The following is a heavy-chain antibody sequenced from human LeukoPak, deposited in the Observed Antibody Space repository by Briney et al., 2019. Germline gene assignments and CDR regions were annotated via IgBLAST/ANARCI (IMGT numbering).Heavy chain of an antibody. V-gene: IGHV4-61*02. J-gene: IGHJ6*03. CDR3: AKTYYDFWSGYFAPAGNYYMDV. CDR2: IYTSGST. D-gene: IGHD3-3*01. CDR1: GGSISSGSYY. Sequence: SETLSLTCTVSGGSISSGSYYWSWIRQPAGKGLEWIGRIYTSGSTNYNPSLKSRVAISVDTSKNQFSLKLSSVTAADTAVYYCAKTYYDFWSGYFAPAGNYYMDVWGKGTTVTISS.